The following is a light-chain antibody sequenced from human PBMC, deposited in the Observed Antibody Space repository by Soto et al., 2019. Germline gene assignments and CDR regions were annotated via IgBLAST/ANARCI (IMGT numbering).Light chain of an antibody. CDR1: QSDLYSSTNKHY. V-gene: IGKV4-1*01. CDR3: QQYYTVPYT. J-gene: IGKJ2*01. CDR2: WAS. Sequence: DIVMTQSPDSLAVSLGARATINCKSSQSDLYSSTNKHYLAWYQQKPGQPPKLLIYWASTRESGVPDRFSGSGSGADFALTVSSLQAADVAVYYCQQYYTVPYTFGQGTNLEIK.